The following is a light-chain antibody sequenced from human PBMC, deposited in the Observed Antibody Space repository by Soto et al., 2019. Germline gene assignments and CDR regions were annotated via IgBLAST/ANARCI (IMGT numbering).Light chain of an antibody. J-gene: IGLJ1*01. Sequence: QSVLTQPPSASGTPGQRVAISCSGSSSNIGSNSVNWYQQFPGTAPKLLIYSNDQRPSGVPDRFSGSKSGTSASLAISGLQSEDEAEYYCAAWDDSLNGFVFGTGTKVTVL. CDR2: SND. CDR3: AAWDDSLNGFV. CDR1: SSNIGSNS. V-gene: IGLV1-44*01.